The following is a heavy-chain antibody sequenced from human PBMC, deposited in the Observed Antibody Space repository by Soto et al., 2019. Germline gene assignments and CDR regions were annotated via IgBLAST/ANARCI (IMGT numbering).Heavy chain of an antibody. V-gene: IGHV1-46*01. CDR3: ARGFYDLRYYYGMDV. Sequence: ASVKVSCKASGYTFTGYYMHWVRQAPGQGLEWMGRINPSGGSTSYAQKFQGRVTMTRDTSISTAYMELSRLRSDDTAVYYCARGFYDLRYYYGMDVWGQGTTVTVS. J-gene: IGHJ6*02. D-gene: IGHD3-22*01. CDR2: INPSGGST. CDR1: GYTFTGYY.